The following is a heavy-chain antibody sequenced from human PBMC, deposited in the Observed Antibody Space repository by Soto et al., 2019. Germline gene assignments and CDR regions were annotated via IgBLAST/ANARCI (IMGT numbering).Heavy chain of an antibody. CDR3: ARAPQYRNYYYYVDV. Sequence: HVQLVQSGAEVKKPGSSVKVSCKTSGGTFSSYTISWVRQAPGQGLEWMGRIIPILGIANYAQKFQGRVTITADKSTSTAYMELSSLRSEDTAVYYWARAPQYRNYYYYVDVWGKGTTVTVSS. CDR1: GGTFSSYT. J-gene: IGHJ6*03. V-gene: IGHV1-69*02. D-gene: IGHD5-18*01. CDR2: IIPILGIA.